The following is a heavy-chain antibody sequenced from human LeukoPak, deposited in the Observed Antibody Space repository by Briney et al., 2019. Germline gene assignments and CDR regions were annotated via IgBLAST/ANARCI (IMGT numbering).Heavy chain of an antibody. CDR1: GFTFSSYS. V-gene: IGHV3-21*04. CDR3: ASGGIYYGAAFDF. Sequence: GGSLRLSCAASGFTFSSYSMNWVRQAPGKGLEWVSSITRSSYIYYADSVKGRFTISRDNAKNSLYLEMNSLRAEDTALYYCASGGIYYGAAFDFWGQGSLVTVSA. J-gene: IGHJ4*02. CDR2: ITRSSYI. D-gene: IGHD1-26*01.